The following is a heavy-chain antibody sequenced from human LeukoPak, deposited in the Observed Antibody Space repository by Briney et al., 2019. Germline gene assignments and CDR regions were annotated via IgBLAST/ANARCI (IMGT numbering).Heavy chain of an antibody. CDR2: IVVGSGNT. CDR1: GFTFTSSA. D-gene: IGHD6-13*01. Sequence: SVKVSCKASGFTFTSSAMQWVRQARGQRLEWIGWIVVGSGNTNYAQKFQERVTITRDMSTSTAYMELSSLRSEDTAVYYCARASIQAPGQIDYWGQGTLVTVSS. V-gene: IGHV1-58*02. CDR3: ARASIQAPGQIDY. J-gene: IGHJ4*02.